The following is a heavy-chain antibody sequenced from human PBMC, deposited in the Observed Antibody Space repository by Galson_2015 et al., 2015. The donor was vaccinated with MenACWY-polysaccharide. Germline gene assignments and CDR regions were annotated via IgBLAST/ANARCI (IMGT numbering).Heavy chain of an antibody. J-gene: IGHJ4*02. CDR2: MSYDGTNK. D-gene: IGHD3-3*01. V-gene: IGHV3-30*18. CDR1: EFTFSNYG. Sequence: SLRLSCAGFEFTFSNYGMHWVRRAPGKGLEWVAFMSYDGTNKYYADSVKGRFAISRDNSKKTLYLQMNSLRAEDTAVYYCAKEDDFWSGYYFDYWGQGTLVIVSS. CDR3: AKEDDFWSGYYFDY.